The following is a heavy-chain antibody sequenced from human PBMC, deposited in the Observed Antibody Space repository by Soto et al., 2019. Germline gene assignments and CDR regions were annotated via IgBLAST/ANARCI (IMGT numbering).Heavy chain of an antibody. CDR3: ATTPNSRPLNS. CDR2: ITSTGNSI. D-gene: IGHD3-9*01. Sequence: GGSVGLGFAVCGFTFRSYAMSWGRQAPRKGLEWVAAITSTGNSISYSAAVRGRFTISTDNSENTLYLQLNSLRAEDKAVYWCATTPNSRPLNSWGQGALVTVSS. J-gene: IGHJ4*02. V-gene: IGHV3-23*05. CDR1: GFTFRSYA.